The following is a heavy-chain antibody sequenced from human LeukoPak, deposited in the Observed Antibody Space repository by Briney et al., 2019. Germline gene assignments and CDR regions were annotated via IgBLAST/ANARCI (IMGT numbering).Heavy chain of an antibody. Sequence: PSETLSLTCTVPGGSISSYYWSWIRQPPGKGLEWIGYIYYSGSTNYNPSLKSRVTISVDTSKNQFSLKLSSVTAADTAVYYCARNYGSGGAFDIWGQGTMVTVSS. CDR1: GGSISSYY. CDR2: IYYSGST. CDR3: ARNYGSGGAFDI. J-gene: IGHJ3*02. V-gene: IGHV4-59*01. D-gene: IGHD3-10*01.